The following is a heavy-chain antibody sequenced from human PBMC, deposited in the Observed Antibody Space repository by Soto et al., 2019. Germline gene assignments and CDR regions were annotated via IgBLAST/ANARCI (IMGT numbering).Heavy chain of an antibody. CDR3: ARARVSVVPAATDYYGMDV. CDR1: VYSFTSYW. Sequence: PGESLKISCKGSVYSFTSYWISWVRQMPGKGLEWMGRIDPSDSYTNYSPSFQGHVTISADKSISTAYLQWSSLKASDTAMYYCARARVSVVPAATDYYGMDVWGQGTTVTVSS. CDR2: IDPSDSYT. J-gene: IGHJ6*02. D-gene: IGHD2-2*01. V-gene: IGHV5-10-1*01.